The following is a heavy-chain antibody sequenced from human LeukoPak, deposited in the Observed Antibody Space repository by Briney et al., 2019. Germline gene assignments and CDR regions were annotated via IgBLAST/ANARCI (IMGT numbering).Heavy chain of an antibody. CDR3: AKDDPAVAGTGGFDY. Sequence: PGRSLRLSCAASGFTFSSYGMHWVRQAPGKGLEWVAVISYDGSNKYYADSVKGRFTISRDNSKNTLYLQMNSLRAEDTAVYYCAKDDPAVAGTGGFDYWGQGTLVTVSS. J-gene: IGHJ4*02. D-gene: IGHD6-19*01. CDR1: GFTFSSYG. V-gene: IGHV3-30*18. CDR2: ISYDGSNK.